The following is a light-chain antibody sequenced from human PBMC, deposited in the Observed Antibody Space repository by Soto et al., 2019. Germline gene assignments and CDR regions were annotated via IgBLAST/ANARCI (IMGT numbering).Light chain of an antibody. Sequence: LTQSPATLSLSPGXXXXXXXXXSQXVXSYLAWYQQKPGQAPRLLIYDASNRATGIPARFSGSGSGTDFTLTISSLEPEDFAVXYCQQRSNWLTFGGGTKVEIK. V-gene: IGKV3-11*01. CDR3: QQRSNWLT. CDR1: QXVXSY. CDR2: DAS. J-gene: IGKJ4*01.